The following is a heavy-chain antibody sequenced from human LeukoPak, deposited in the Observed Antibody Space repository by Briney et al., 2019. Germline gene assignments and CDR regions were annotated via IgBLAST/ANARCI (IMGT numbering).Heavy chain of an antibody. CDR1: GFTFSSYS. D-gene: IGHD2-8*02. J-gene: IGHJ6*02. CDR2: ISSSSGYI. CDR3: ARGSTGGNFYYYGMDV. Sequence: KPGGSLRLSCAASGFTFSSYSMNWVRQAPGKGLEWVSSISSSSGYIYYADSVKGRFTISRDNAKNSLYLQMNSLRAEDTAVYYCARGSTGGNFYYYGMDVWGQGTTVTVSS. V-gene: IGHV3-21*01.